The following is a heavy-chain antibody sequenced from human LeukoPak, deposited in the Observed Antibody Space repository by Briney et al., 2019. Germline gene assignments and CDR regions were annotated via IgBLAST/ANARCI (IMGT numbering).Heavy chain of an antibody. CDR3: ARLTEGSGSYFADY. D-gene: IGHD3-10*01. CDR1: GGSISSYY. CDR2: IYYSGST. V-gene: IGHV4-59*08. Sequence: PSETLSLTCTVSGGSISSYYWNWIRQPPGKGLEWIGYIYYSGSTNYNPSLKSRVTISVDTSKNQFSLKLSSVTAADMAVYYCARLTEGSGSYFADYWGQGTLVTVSS. J-gene: IGHJ4*02.